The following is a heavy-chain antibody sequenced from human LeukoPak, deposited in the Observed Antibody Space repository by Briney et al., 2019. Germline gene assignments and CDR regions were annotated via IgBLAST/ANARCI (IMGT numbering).Heavy chain of an antibody. Sequence: PSETLSLTCTVSGGSISSYYWSWIRQPAGKGLEWIGRIYTSGSTNYNPSLKSRVTMSVDTSKNQCSLKLSSVTAADTAVYYCARLRRGYSYGHKADYCYYYMDVWGKGTTVTVSS. CDR2: IYTSGST. D-gene: IGHD5-18*01. CDR1: GGSISSYY. CDR3: ARLRRGYSYGHKADYCYYYMDV. V-gene: IGHV4-4*07. J-gene: IGHJ6*03.